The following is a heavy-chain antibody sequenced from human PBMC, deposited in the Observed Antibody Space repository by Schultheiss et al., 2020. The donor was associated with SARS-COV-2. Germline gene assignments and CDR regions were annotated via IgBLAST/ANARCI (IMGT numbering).Heavy chain of an antibody. V-gene: IGHV2-5*02. CDR1: GFSLSTSGVG. CDR2: IYWDDDK. J-gene: IGHJ5*02. CDR3: ARLTRYSSSSFNWFDP. Sequence: SGPTLVKPTQTLTLTCTFSGFSLSTSGVGVGWIRQPPGKALEWLALIYWDDDKRYSPSLKSRLTITKDTSKNQVVLTMTNMDPVDTATYYCARLTRYSSSSFNWFDPWGQGTLVTVSS. D-gene: IGHD6-6*01.